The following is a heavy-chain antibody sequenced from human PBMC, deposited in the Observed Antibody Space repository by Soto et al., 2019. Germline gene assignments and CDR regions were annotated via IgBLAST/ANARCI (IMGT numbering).Heavy chain of an antibody. D-gene: IGHD3-22*01. V-gene: IGHV1-69*01. CDR2: IIAILGKA. Sequence: QVQLVQSGAEVKKPGSSVKVSCKASGGTFSSYAISWVRQAPGQGLEWMGGIIAILGKANYAEKFQGRVTITAHESRSTAYMERSSLRSEDTAVYYCARERGGAIIVGVTGTFDVWGQGTLVTVSS. CDR3: ARERGGAIIVGVTGTFDV. J-gene: IGHJ3*01. CDR1: GGTFSSYA.